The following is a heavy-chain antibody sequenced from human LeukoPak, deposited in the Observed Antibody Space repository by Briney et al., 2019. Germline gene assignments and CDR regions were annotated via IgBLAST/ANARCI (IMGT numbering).Heavy chain of an antibody. CDR3: AKDIGRFPHALDI. J-gene: IGHJ3*02. Sequence: GGSLRLSCAASGFTFSSYGVHWVRQAPGKGLEWVAFIRYDGSNKYYADSVKGRFTISRDNSKNTLYLQMNSLRAEDTAVYYCAKDIGRFPHALDIWGQGTTVTVSS. CDR1: GFTFSSYG. D-gene: IGHD1-26*01. V-gene: IGHV3-30*02. CDR2: IRYDGSNK.